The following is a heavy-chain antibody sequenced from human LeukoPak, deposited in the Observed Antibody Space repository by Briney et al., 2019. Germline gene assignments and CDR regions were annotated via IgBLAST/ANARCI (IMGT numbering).Heavy chain of an antibody. D-gene: IGHD3-10*01. CDR2: ISAYNGNT. V-gene: IGHV1-18*01. J-gene: IGHJ3*02. Sequence: GASVKVSCKASGGTFSSYAISWVRQAPGQGLEWMGWISAYNGNTNYAQKLQGRVTMTTDTSTSTAYMELRSLRSDDTAVYYCARSHNYYGSGYAFDIWGQGTMVTVSS. CDR1: GGTFSSYA. CDR3: ARSHNYYGSGYAFDI.